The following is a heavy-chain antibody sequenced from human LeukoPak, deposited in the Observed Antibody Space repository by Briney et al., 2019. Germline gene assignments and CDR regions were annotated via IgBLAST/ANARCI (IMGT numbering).Heavy chain of an antibody. J-gene: IGHJ3*02. CDR1: GGSISSSSYY. Sequence: ETLSLTCTVSGGSISSSSYYWGWIRQAPGKGLEWVSAISGSGGSTYYADSVKGRFTISRDNSKNTLYLQMNSLRAEDTAVYYCAKGYCSSTSCYDDDAFDIWGQGTMVTVSS. CDR2: ISGSGGST. V-gene: IGHV3-23*01. D-gene: IGHD2-2*01. CDR3: AKGYCSSTSCYDDDAFDI.